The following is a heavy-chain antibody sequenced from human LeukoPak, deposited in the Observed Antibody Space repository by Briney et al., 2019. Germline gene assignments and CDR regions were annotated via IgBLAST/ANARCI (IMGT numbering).Heavy chain of an antibody. CDR1: GFTFSSYG. J-gene: IGHJ6*02. Sequence: GGSLRLSCAASGFTFSSYGMHWVRQAPGKGLEWVAVISYDGSNKYYADSVKGRFTISRDNSKNTLYLQMNSLRAEDTAVYYCAKTHRSYYYGMDVWGQGTTVTVSS. CDR2: ISYDGSNK. V-gene: IGHV3-30*18. CDR3: AKTHRSYYYGMDV.